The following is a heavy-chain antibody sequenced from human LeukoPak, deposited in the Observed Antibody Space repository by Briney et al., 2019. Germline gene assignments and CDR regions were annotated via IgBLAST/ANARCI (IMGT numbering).Heavy chain of an antibody. CDR3: ARYYGDHAGCFDY. CDR2: ISSRSSYI. D-gene: IGHD4-17*01. J-gene: IGHJ4*02. Sequence: GGSLRLSCAASGFTFSTYTMNWVRQAPGKGLEWVSSISSRSSYIYYADSVKGRFTISRDNAKNSLYLQMSSLRAEDTAMYYCARYYGDHAGCFDYWGQGTLVTVSS. CDR1: GFTFSTYT. V-gene: IGHV3-21*01.